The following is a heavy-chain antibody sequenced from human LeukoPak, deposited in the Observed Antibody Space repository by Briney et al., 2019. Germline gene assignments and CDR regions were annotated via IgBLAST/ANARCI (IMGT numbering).Heavy chain of an antibody. CDR1: GFTFSTYW. CDR2: INADGSST. J-gene: IGHJ4*02. Sequence: GGSLRLSCAASGFTFSTYWMHWVRQAPGKGLVWVSRINADGSSTSYADSVKGRFTISRDNAKNTLYLQMNSLRADDTAVYYCARETYSNYNFDYRGQGTLVTVSS. V-gene: IGHV3-74*01. CDR3: ARETYSNYNFDY. D-gene: IGHD4-11*01.